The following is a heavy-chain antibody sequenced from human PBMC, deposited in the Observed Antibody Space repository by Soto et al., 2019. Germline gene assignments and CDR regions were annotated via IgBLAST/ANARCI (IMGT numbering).Heavy chain of an antibody. Sequence: GGSLRLSCAASGFTFSSYWMSWVRQAPGKGLEWVANIKQDGSEKYYVDSVKGRFTISRDNAKNSLYLQMNSLRAEDTAVYYCARDTSRPHYYGDRCDDWGQGTLVTVSS. CDR3: ARDTSRPHYYGDRCDD. D-gene: IGHD4-17*01. V-gene: IGHV3-7*01. J-gene: IGHJ4*02. CDR1: GFTFSSYW. CDR2: IKQDGSEK.